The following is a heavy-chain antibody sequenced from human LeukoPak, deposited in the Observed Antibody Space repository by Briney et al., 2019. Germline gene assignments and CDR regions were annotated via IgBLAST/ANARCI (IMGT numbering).Heavy chain of an antibody. V-gene: IGHV1-8*01. CDR2: XXXNSGNT. J-gene: IGHJ4*02. Sequence: ASVKVSCKASGYTFTSYDINWVRQATGQGLEWMGWXXXNSGNTGYAQKFQGRVTMTRNTSISTAYMELSSLRSEDTAVYYCARGGWQWLVGVTVMDFDYWGQGTLVTVSS. CDR3: ARGGWQWLVGVTVMDFDY. CDR1: GYTFTSYD. D-gene: IGHD6-19*01.